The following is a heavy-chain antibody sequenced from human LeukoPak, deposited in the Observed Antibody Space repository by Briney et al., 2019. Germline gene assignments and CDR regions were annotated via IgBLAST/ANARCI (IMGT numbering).Heavy chain of an antibody. D-gene: IGHD6-6*01. CDR3: ARKEAARRVDYYYYYMDV. V-gene: IGHV3-7*01. Sequence: PGGSLRLSCAASGFTFSSYWMSWVRQAPGKGLEWVANIKQDGSEKYYVDSVKGRFTISRDNAKNSLYLQMNSLRAEDTAVYYCARKEAARRVDYYYYYMDVWGKGTTVTVFS. J-gene: IGHJ6*03. CDR1: GFTFSSYW. CDR2: IKQDGSEK.